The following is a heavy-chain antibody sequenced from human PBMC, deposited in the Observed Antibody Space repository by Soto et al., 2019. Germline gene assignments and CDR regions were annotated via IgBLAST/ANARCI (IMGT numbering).Heavy chain of an antibody. D-gene: IGHD3-22*01. CDR1: GFSLSTSGVG. CDR3: AHSTYYYASSGYGLPVFDY. V-gene: IGHV2-5*02. CDR2: IYWDDDK. J-gene: IGHJ4*02. Sequence: QITLKESGPTLVKPTQTLTLTCTFSGFSLSTSGVGVGWIRQPPGKALEWLALIYWDDDKRYSPSLKSRLTITMDTSKDQVVLTMTNMDPVDTATYYCAHSTYYYASSGYGLPVFDYWGQGTLVTVSS.